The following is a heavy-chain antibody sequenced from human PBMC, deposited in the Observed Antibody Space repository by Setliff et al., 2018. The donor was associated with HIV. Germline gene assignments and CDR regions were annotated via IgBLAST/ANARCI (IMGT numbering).Heavy chain of an antibody. D-gene: IGHD4-4*01. CDR1: GYSITNGYY. CDR2: IYHDGST. CDR3: ARDLTSNSNCFEP. Sequence: TSETLSLTCSVSGYSITNGYYWGWIRQPPGKGLEWVGSIYHDGSTYYNPSLRSRVTISVDTSKNQFSLKLSSVTAADTAIYYRARDLTSNSNCFEPWGQGTQVTVSS. J-gene: IGHJ5*02. V-gene: IGHV4-38-2*02.